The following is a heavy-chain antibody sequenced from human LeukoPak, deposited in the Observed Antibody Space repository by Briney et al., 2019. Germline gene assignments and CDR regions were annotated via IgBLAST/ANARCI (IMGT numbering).Heavy chain of an antibody. J-gene: IGHJ6*03. CDR3: ARVFGYSYGFTHYYYYYMDV. D-gene: IGHD5-18*01. CDR1: GGSISSYY. CDR2: IYTSGST. Sequence: SETLSLTCTVSGGSISSYYWSWIRQPAGKGLEWIGRIYTSGSTNYNPSLKSRVTMSVDTSKNQFSLKLSSVTAADTAVYYCARVFGYSYGFTHYYYYYMDVWGKGTTVTVSS. V-gene: IGHV4-4*07.